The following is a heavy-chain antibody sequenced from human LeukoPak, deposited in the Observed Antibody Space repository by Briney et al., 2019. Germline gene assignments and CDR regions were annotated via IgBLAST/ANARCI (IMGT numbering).Heavy chain of an antibody. CDR3: ARGDPGSTWSCFDN. D-gene: IGHD6-13*01. CDR1: GFTFSSYT. Sequence: GGSLRLSCAASGFTFSSYTMNWVRQAPGRGLEWVAYIRSSGSSMNYADSVKGRFNISRDNAKNSLFLQMNSLRAEDTGVYYCARGDPGSTWSCFDNWGLGTLVTVSP. V-gene: IGHV3-48*03. CDR2: IRSSGSSM. J-gene: IGHJ4*02.